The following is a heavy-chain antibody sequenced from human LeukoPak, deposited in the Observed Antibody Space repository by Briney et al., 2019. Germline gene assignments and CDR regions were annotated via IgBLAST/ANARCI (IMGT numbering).Heavy chain of an antibody. D-gene: IGHD3-22*01. CDR1: GDTFSNFG. Sequence: SVKVSCKASGDTFSNFGFSWVRQAPGHGLEWLGGIIPLFDSTDYAPKFQGRVTITADKSTSTVYMELSSLRSEDTALYYCVSVASYDDDIGTSMYYFDYWGQGTLVSVSS. CDR3: VSVASYDDDIGTSMYYFDY. V-gene: IGHV1-69*06. CDR2: IIPLFDST. J-gene: IGHJ4*02.